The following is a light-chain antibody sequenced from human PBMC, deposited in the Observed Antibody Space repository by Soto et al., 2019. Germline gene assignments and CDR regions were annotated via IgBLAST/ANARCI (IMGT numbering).Light chain of an antibody. CDR1: QSISSW. J-gene: IGKJ5*01. CDR2: DAS. V-gene: IGKV1-5*01. CDR3: QHYNSYFLIT. Sequence: DLQMPQSTSPLSSSVGDRFPITGLSSQSISSWLAWYQQKPGKATQLLIYDASSLESGVPPRFSGSGSGTEFTLTISSLQHDDFATYYCQHYNSYFLITFGQGTRLEI.